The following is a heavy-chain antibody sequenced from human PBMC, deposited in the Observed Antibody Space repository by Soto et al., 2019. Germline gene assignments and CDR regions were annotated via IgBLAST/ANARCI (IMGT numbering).Heavy chain of an antibody. V-gene: IGHV4-59*08. CDR2: IYYSGST. CDR3: ARHPGYYDILTGYTTYYFDS. CDR1: GGSISSYY. D-gene: IGHD3-9*01. J-gene: IGHJ4*02. Sequence: SETLSLTCTVSGGSISSYYWSWIRQPPGKGLKWIGYIYYSGSTGYNPSLKSRVTISLDTPKNQFSLKLSSVTAADTAVYYCARHPGYYDILTGYTTYYFDSWGQGILVTVSS.